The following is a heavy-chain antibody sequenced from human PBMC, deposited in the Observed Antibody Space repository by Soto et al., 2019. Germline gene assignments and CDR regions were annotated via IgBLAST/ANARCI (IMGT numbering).Heavy chain of an antibody. D-gene: IGHD6-13*01. V-gene: IGHV1-18*01. CDR1: DYTFTSYG. Sequence: ASVKVSCKASDYTFTSYGIIWVRQAPGQGLEWIGWISVYNGNTNYAQKFRGRVTMTTDISTTTAYMEIRSLRSDDTAVYYCARSGSSWNLREFDYWGQGTLVTVSS. J-gene: IGHJ4*02. CDR2: ISVYNGNT. CDR3: ARSGSSWNLREFDY.